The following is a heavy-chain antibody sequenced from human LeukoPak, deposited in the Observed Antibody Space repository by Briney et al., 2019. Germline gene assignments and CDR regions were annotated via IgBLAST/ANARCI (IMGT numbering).Heavy chain of an antibody. J-gene: IGHJ6*02. Sequence: GASVKVSCKASGGTFSSYAISWVRQAPGQGLEWMGGIIPIFGTANYAQKFQGRVTITADESTSTAYMELSSLRSEDTAVYYSARDPYYDSSGKTYYYYYGMDVWGQGTTVTVSS. V-gene: IGHV1-69*13. CDR1: GGTFSSYA. D-gene: IGHD3-22*01. CDR2: IIPIFGTA. CDR3: ARDPYYDSSGKTYYYYYGMDV.